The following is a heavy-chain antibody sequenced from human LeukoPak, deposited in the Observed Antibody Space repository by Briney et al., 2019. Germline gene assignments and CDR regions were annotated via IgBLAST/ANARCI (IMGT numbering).Heavy chain of an antibody. J-gene: IGHJ4*02. CDR1: GGPISSNY. V-gene: IGHV4-4*09. D-gene: IGHD7-27*01. CDR2: INTSGST. CDR3: ARRGNWGFFDY. Sequence: SETLSLTCTVSGGPISSNYWSWIRQPPGKGLEWIGYINTSGSTNYNPSLKSRVSISLDTSRNQFSLKLTSVTAADTAVYYCARRGNWGFFDYWGQGILVSVSS.